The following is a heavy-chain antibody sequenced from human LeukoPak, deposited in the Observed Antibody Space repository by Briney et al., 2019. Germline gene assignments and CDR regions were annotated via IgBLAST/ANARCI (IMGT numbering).Heavy chain of an antibody. CDR3: ATSSSSLVFDY. CDR1: GFTLSSNY. D-gene: IGHD6-6*01. V-gene: IGHV3-66*02. CDR2: IYSGVST. Sequence: GGSLRLSCAASGFTLSSNYMSCVRQAPGKGLEWVSVIYSGVSTYYAESVKGRFTTSRDNSKNPMYLQMNSLRAEDTAVYYCATSSSSLVFDYWGQGTLVTVSS. J-gene: IGHJ4*02.